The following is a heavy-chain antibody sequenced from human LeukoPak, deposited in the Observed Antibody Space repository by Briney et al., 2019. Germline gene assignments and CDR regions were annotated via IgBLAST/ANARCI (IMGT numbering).Heavy chain of an antibody. CDR2: ISGSGGST. D-gene: IGHD2-2*01. Sequence: GGSLRLSCAASGFAFSSYTMNWVRQAPGKGLEWVSSISGSGGSTYYADSVKGRFTISRDNSKNTLYLQMNSLRAEDTAVYYCASLAIVVVPAAHYLDYWGQGTLVTVSS. J-gene: IGHJ4*02. CDR1: GFAFSSYT. V-gene: IGHV3-23*01. CDR3: ASLAIVVVPAAHYLDY.